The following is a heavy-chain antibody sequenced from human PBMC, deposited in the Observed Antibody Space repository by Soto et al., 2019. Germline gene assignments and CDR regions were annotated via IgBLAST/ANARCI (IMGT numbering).Heavy chain of an antibody. CDR3: AKTPGYYDSSDY. J-gene: IGHJ4*02. CDR2: ISWNSGSI. Sequence: HPGGSLRLSCAASGFTFDDYAMHWVRQAPGKGLEWVSGISWNSGSIGYADSVKGRFTISRDNAKNSLYLQMNSLRAEDTALYYCAKTPGYYDSSDYWGQGTLVTVSS. V-gene: IGHV3-9*01. D-gene: IGHD3-22*01. CDR1: GFTFDDYA.